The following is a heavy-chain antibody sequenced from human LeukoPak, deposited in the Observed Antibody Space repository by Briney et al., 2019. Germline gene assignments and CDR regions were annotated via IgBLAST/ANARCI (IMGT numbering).Heavy chain of an antibody. CDR1: GFTFSSYA. V-gene: IGHV3-23*01. Sequence: PGGSLRLSCAASGFTFSSYAMSWVRQAPGKGLEWVSGISGGGYSTYYADSVKGRFTISRDNSKNTLYLQMNSLRDEDTAVYYCAKAYGMYGSGSSDYMDVWGKGTTVTVSS. D-gene: IGHD3-10*01. CDR2: ISGGGYST. CDR3: AKAYGMYGSGSSDYMDV. J-gene: IGHJ6*03.